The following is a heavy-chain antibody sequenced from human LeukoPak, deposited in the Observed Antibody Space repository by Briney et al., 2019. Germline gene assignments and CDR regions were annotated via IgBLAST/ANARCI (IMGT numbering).Heavy chain of an antibody. D-gene: IGHD4-17*01. CDR2: ISGSGGST. J-gene: IGHJ4*02. CDR3: AKYGSTVTSIDC. V-gene: IGHV3-23*01. Sequence: GGSLRLSCAASGFTFSSYAMSWVRQAPGKGLEWVSAISGSGGSTYYADSVKGRFTISRDNSKNTVYLQMSSLRAEDTAVYYCAKYGSTVTSIDCWGQGALVTVSS. CDR1: GFTFSSYA.